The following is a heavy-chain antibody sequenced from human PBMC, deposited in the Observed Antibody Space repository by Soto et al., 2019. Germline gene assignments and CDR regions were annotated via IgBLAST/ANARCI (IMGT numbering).Heavy chain of an antibody. D-gene: IGHD3-16*01. CDR1: GYTFSDFD. CDR3: ARGNPFNYAGFDV. Sequence: QAHLEKSGAEVKRPGASVKVSCKASGYTFSDFDINWLRQASGQGPEWMGWMNAKSGDTFFAQTFQGKLNITWDTSLSTAYMEVGTLTSDDTAMYYCARGNPFNYAGFDVWGQGTTVAVSS. V-gene: IGHV1-8*01. CDR2: MNAKSGDT. J-gene: IGHJ6*02.